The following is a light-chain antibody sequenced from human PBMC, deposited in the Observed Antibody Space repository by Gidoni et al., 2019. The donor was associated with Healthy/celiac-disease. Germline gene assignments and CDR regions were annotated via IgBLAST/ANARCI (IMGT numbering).Light chain of an antibody. CDR3: QTWGTGAWV. CDR2: LNSDGSH. Sequence: QLVLTQSPSASAFLGASVKLTCTLSSGHSSYAIACHQQQPEKGPRYLMKLNSDGSHSKGDGIPDRFSGSSSGAERYLTISSLQSEDEADYYCQTWGTGAWVFGGGTKLTVL. CDR1: SGHSSYA. J-gene: IGLJ3*02. V-gene: IGLV4-69*01.